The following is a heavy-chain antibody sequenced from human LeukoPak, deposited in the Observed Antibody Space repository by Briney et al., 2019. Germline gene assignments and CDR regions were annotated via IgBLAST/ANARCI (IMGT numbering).Heavy chain of an antibody. Sequence: SETLSLTCTVSGGAISSDYWSWIRQPPGKGLEWIGYIYYSGSTNYNPSLQSRVTISVDTSKNQFSLKLSSVTAADTAVYYCARVGDWNDLVYWGQGTLVTVSS. J-gene: IGHJ4*02. D-gene: IGHD1-1*01. CDR3: ARVGDWNDLVY. CDR2: IYYSGST. V-gene: IGHV4-59*01. CDR1: GGAISSDY.